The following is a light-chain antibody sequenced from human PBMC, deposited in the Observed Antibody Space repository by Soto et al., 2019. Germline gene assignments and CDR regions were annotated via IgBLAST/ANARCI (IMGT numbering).Light chain of an antibody. J-gene: IGLJ1*01. V-gene: IGLV1-40*01. CDR3: QSYDNSLSGSYV. CDR2: GNS. CDR1: DSSIEAGYD. Sequence: QSALTQPPSVSGAPGQRVTISCTGSDSSIEAGYDVHWYQQLPGTPPKVLIYGNSNRPSGVPDRFSASKSGTSASLAITGLQAEDEADYYCQSYDNSLSGSYVFGSGTKVTVL.